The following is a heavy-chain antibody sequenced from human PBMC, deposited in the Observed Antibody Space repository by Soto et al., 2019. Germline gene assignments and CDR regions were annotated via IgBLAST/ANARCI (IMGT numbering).Heavy chain of an antibody. CDR3: ERSGYSSGWPSAH. CDR1: GDTFSRYA. CDR2: ISANNDNT. Sequence: ASVKVSCKTSGDTFSRYAISWVRQAPGQGLEWMGWISANNDNTNYAQKLQGRVTMTTDTSTSTAYMELRSLRSDDTAVYYCERSGYSSGWPSAHWGQGTLVTVSS. V-gene: IGHV1-18*01. J-gene: IGHJ4*02. D-gene: IGHD6-19*01.